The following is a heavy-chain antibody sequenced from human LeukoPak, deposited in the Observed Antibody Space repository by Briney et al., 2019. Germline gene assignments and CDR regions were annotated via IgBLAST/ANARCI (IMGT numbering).Heavy chain of an antibody. CDR3: AKRDTVPYFDL. V-gene: IGHV3-23*01. Sequence: PGGSLRLSCAASGFTFDNFAMSWVRQAPGRGLEWVSAISGTGAKTYYAASVKGRFTISRDNSKNTLYLQMNSLRAEDTAVYYCAKRDTVPYFDLWGRGILVTVRS. CDR2: ISGTGAKT. CDR1: GFTFDNFA. J-gene: IGHJ2*01. D-gene: IGHD4-17*01.